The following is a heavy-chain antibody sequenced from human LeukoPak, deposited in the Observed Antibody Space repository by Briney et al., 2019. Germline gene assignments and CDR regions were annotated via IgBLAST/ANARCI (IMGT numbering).Heavy chain of an antibody. D-gene: IGHD6-13*01. J-gene: IGHJ4*02. Sequence: GSLRLSCAASGFTFSDYYMSWIRQAPGKGLEWVSYISSSGSTIYYADSVKGRFTVSRDNAKNSLYLQMNSLRAEDTAVYYCARAPRAGHFDYWGQGTLVTVSS. CDR2: ISSSGSTI. V-gene: IGHV3-11*01. CDR1: GFTFSDYY. CDR3: ARAPRAGHFDY.